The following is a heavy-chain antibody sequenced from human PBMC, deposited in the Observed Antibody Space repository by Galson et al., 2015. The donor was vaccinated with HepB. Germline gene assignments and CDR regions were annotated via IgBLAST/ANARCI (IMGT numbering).Heavy chain of an antibody. D-gene: IGHD1-26*01. CDR3: TRERGPEEGATFYYYYYGMDV. CDR2: IRSKAYGGTT. Sequence: SLRLSCAASGFTFGDYAMSWVRQAPGKGLEWVGFIRSKAYGGTTEYAASVKGRFTISRDDSKSIAYLQMNSLKTEDTAVYYCTRERGPEEGATFYYYYYGMDVWGQGTTVTVSS. CDR1: GFTFGDYA. V-gene: IGHV3-49*04. J-gene: IGHJ6*02.